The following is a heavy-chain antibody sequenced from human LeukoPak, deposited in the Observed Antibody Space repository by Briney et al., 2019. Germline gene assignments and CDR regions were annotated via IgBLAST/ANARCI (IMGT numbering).Heavy chain of an antibody. Sequence: SETLSLTCTVSGGSISSGSYYWSWIRQPAGKGLEWIGRIYTSGSTNYNPFLKSRVTISVDTSKNQFSLKLSSVTAADTAVYYCARGLLWFGELFPNWLDPWGQGTLVTVSS. D-gene: IGHD3-10*01. CDR2: IYTSGST. CDR3: ARGLLWFGELFPNWLDP. J-gene: IGHJ5*02. V-gene: IGHV4-61*02. CDR1: GGSISSGSYY.